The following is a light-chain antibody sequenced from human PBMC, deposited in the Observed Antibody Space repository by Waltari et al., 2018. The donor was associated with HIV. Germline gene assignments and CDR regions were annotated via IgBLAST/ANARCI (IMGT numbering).Light chain of an antibody. CDR1: SRHSNYK. J-gene: IGLJ1*01. Sequence: QPRLTQPPHASAHLGASVPLTATLSSRHSNYKVDWYQPMPGKGPRFVMRVGPGGIVGSKGDGIPDRFSVLGSGLNRYLTIKNIREEDESDYHCGADHGSGSNFVYVFGSGTKVTVL. CDR2: VGPGGIVG. V-gene: IGLV9-49*01. CDR3: GADHGSGSNFVYV.